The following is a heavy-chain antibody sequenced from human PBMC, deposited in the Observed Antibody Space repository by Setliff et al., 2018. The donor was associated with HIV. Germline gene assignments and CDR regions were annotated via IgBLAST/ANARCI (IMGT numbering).Heavy chain of an antibody. CDR2: SIPLFGTT. V-gene: IGHV1-69*05. CDR3: ARDVDHMMDV. Sequence: ASVKVSCKASGDTFNNCAVTWVRQAPGQGLEWMGGSIPLFGTTNYAQKFQGRVTLTTDELMKTAYMELSSLRSDDTAVYYCARDVDHMMDVWGQGTTVTVSS. J-gene: IGHJ6*02. CDR1: GDTFNNCA.